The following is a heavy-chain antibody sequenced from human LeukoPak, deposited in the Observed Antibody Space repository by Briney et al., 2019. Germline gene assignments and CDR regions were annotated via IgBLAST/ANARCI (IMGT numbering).Heavy chain of an antibody. Sequence: PGGSLRLSCEASGFTFDDYGMSWVRQTPGKGLEWVSSISSSSSYIYYADSVKGRFTISRDNAKNSLYLQMNSLRAEDTAVYYCARDEKVAARGEDVWGQGTTVTVSS. CDR1: GFTFDDYG. V-gene: IGHV3-21*01. J-gene: IGHJ6*02. CDR3: ARDEKVAARGEDV. D-gene: IGHD6-6*01. CDR2: ISSSSSYI.